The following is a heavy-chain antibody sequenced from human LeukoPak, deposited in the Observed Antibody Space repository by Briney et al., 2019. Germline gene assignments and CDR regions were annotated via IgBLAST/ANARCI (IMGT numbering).Heavy chain of an antibody. CDR2: IIPIFGTA. V-gene: IGHV1-69*05. D-gene: IGHD3-3*01. CDR3: ARDRDDFWSGYYTGFLFDY. CDR1: GGTFSSYA. Sequence: SVKVSCKASGGTFSSYAISWERQAPGQGLEWMGRIIPIFGTANYAQKFQGRVTITTDESTSTAYMELSSLRCEDTAVYYCARDRDDFWSGYYTGFLFDYWGQGTLVTVSS. J-gene: IGHJ4*02.